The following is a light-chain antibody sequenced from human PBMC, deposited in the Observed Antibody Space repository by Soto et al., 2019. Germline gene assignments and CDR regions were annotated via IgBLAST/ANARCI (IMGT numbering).Light chain of an antibody. J-gene: IGKJ2*01. CDR2: RAS. V-gene: IGKV3-15*01. CDR1: QSVNNN. CDR3: LQYNHWNA. Sequence: EIVMTQSPATLSVSPGERATLSCRASQSVNNNLAWYRQRPGQAPRLIIYRASTRGTCTPAMLSRSGFGTEFTIAISSLQSQDFAVYYCLQYNHWNASGQGNKVEVK.